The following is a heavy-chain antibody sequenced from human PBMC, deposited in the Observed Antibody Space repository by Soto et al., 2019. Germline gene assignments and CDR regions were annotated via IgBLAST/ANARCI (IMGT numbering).Heavy chain of an antibody. J-gene: IGHJ3*01. Sequence: QVQLVQSGAAVRKPGSSVKVSCKASGGTFTKYAITWVRQAPRQGLEWMGGIVPLPGTTNYAQKFRGRVTISADESTSTAYWEMSSLRSEDTAVYYCARVVGGLVVCSGWPDYAFDAWGQGTMVIVSS. CDR2: IVPLPGTT. V-gene: IGHV1-69*01. D-gene: IGHD6-19*01. CDR3: ARVVGGLVVCSGWPDYAFDA. CDR1: GGTFTKYA.